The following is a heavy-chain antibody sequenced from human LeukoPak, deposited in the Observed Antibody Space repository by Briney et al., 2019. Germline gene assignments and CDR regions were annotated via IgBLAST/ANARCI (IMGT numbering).Heavy chain of an antibody. Sequence: TSETLSLTCTVSGGSISSYYWSWIRQPPGKGLEWIGEINHSGSTNYNPSLKSRVTISVDTSKNQFSLKLSSVTAADTAVYYCARGRYVYCSSTSCYPRRDAFDIWGQGTMVTVSS. CDR1: GGSISSYY. V-gene: IGHV4-34*01. D-gene: IGHD2-2*01. CDR3: ARGRYVYCSSTSCYPRRDAFDI. J-gene: IGHJ3*02. CDR2: INHSGST.